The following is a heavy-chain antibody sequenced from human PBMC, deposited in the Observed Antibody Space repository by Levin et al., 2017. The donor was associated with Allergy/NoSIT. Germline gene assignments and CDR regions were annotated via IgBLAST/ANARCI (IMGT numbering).Heavy chain of an antibody. J-gene: IGHJ4*02. CDR1: GFTFSSYW. D-gene: IGHD3-10*01. V-gene: IGHV3-7*02. Sequence: GGSLRLSCAASGFTFSSYWMSWVRQAPGKGLEWVANIKPDGSEKYYVDSVKGRFTISRENAKNSLFLHMNSLRAEDTAVFYCASPSYYFGSGSYYPLDYWGQGILVTVSS. CDR2: IKPDGSEK. CDR3: ASPSYYFGSGSYYPLDY.